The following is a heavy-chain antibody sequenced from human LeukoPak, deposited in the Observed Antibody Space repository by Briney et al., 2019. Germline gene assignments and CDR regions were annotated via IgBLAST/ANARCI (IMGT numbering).Heavy chain of an antibody. Sequence: GGSLRLSCAASGFTFSNAWMSWVRQAPGKGLEWVGRIKSKTDGGITDYAALVNGRFTISRDDSKNTLYLQMNSLKTEDTAVYYCTTEGLVRGVIIDFDYWGQGTLVTVSS. V-gene: IGHV3-15*01. CDR1: GFTFSNAW. CDR2: IKSKTDGGIT. CDR3: TTEGLVRGVIIDFDY. D-gene: IGHD3-10*01. J-gene: IGHJ4*02.